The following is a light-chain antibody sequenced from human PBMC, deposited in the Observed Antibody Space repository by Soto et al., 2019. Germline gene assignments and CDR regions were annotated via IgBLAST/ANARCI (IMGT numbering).Light chain of an antibody. J-gene: IGLJ2*01. CDR1: SSNIGAGYD. V-gene: IGLV1-40*01. Sequence: QSVLTQSPSVSGAPGQRVTISCTGSSSNIGAGYDVHWYQQLPGTAPKLLIYANSNRPSGVPDRFSGSKSGTSASLAITGLRAEDEADYYCQSYDSSLSVVFGGGTQLTVL. CDR2: ANS. CDR3: QSYDSSLSVV.